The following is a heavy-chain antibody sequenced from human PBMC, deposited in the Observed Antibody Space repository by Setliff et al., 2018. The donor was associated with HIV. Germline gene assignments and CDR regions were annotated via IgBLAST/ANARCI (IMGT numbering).Heavy chain of an antibody. J-gene: IGHJ4*02. CDR2: INHSGRA. D-gene: IGHD1-26*01. V-gene: IGHV4-34*01. CDR1: GGSFSGYY. CDR3: ASGSGSYGYNY. Sequence: PLETLSLTCAVYGGSFSGYYWSWVRQPPEKGLEWIGEINHSGRAKYNPSLKSRASISADTSKNQFSLKVSHVTAADTAVYYCASGSGSYGYNYWGQGTLVTVSS.